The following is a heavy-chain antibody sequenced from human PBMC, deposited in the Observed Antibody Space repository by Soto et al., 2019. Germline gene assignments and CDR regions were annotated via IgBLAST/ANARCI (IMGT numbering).Heavy chain of an antibody. CDR2: SSWNSGSI. CDR1: GFTFDDYA. J-gene: IGHJ4*02. D-gene: IGHD6-13*01. V-gene: IGHV3-9*01. Sequence: EVQLVESGGGLVQPGRSLRLSCAASGFTFDDYAMHWVRQAPGKGLEWVSGSSWNSGSIGYADSVKGRFTISRDNAKNALYLQMNSLRAEDTALYYCAKDLTGYTAAGFDYWGQGTLVTVSS. CDR3: AKDLTGYTAAGFDY.